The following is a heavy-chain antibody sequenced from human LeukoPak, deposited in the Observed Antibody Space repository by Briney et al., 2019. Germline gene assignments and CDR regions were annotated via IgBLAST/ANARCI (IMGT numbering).Heavy chain of an antibody. CDR3: TTDPGEWMITFGGVIVTYDY. J-gene: IGHJ4*02. CDR1: GFTFINAW. CDR2: IKSKTDGGTT. Sequence: GGSLRLSCAASGFTFINAWMSWVRQAPGKGLEWVGRIKSKTDGGTTDYAAPVKGRFTISRDDSKNTLYLQMNSLKTEDTAVYYCTTDPGEWMITFGGVIVTYDYWGQGTLVTVSS. D-gene: IGHD3-16*02. V-gene: IGHV3-15*01.